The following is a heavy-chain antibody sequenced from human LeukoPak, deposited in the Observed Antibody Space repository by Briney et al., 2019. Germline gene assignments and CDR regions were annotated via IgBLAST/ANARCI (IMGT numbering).Heavy chain of an antibody. Sequence: ASVKVSCKASGYTFTSYGISWVRQAPGQGLEWMGWISAYNGNTNYAQKLRGRVTMTTDTSTSTAYMELRSLRSDDTAVYYCARGGTSGWRTPNDDYWGQGTLVTVSS. V-gene: IGHV1-18*01. J-gene: IGHJ4*02. CDR3: ARGGTSGWRTPNDDY. CDR2: ISAYNGNT. CDR1: GYTFTSYG. D-gene: IGHD6-19*01.